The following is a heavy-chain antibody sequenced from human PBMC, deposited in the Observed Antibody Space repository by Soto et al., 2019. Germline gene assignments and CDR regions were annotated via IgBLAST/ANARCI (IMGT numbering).Heavy chain of an antibody. CDR3: AKVGDGYNYYFDY. D-gene: IGHD5-12*01. CDR1: GFTFSSYA. V-gene: IGHV3-23*01. CDR2: ISGSGGST. J-gene: IGHJ4*02. Sequence: GGSLRLSCAASGFTFSSYAMSWVRQAPGKGLEWVSAISGSGGSTYYADSVKGRFNISRDNSKNTLYLQMNSLRAEDTAVYYCAKVGDGYNYYFDYWGQGTLVTVSS.